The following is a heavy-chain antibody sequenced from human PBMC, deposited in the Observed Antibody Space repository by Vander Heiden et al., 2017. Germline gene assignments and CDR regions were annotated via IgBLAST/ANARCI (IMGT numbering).Heavy chain of an antibody. J-gene: IGHJ6*02. D-gene: IGHD6-13*01. CDR3: ARSSAAGEWGYYYYGMDV. CDR1: GFTFSSYA. CDR2: ISGSGGST. Sequence: VQLLESGGGLVQPGGSLRLSCAASGFTFSSYAMSWVRQAPGKGLEWVSAISGSGGSTYYADSVKGRFTISRDNSKNTLYLQMNSLRAEDTAVYYCARSSAAGEWGYYYYGMDVWGQGTTVTVSS. V-gene: IGHV3-23*01.